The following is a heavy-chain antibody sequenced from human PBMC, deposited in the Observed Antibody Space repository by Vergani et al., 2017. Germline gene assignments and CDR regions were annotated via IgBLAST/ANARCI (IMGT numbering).Heavy chain of an antibody. Sequence: EVQLLESGGGLVQLGGSLRLSCEPSGFSFPGYSMSWVRQAPGKGLEWVSSVSGSIATPYYADSVKGRFIISRDNSKNTLHLQMNSLRADDTAVYYRTKGSRGYTGYFFDYWGQGTLATVSS. CDR2: VSGSIATP. CDR1: GFSFPGYS. D-gene: IGHD5-12*01. CDR3: TKGSRGYTGYFFDY. V-gene: IGHV3-23*01. J-gene: IGHJ4*02.